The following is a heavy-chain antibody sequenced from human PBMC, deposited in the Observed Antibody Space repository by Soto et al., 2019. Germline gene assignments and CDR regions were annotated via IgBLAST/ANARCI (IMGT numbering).Heavy chain of an antibody. D-gene: IGHD2-21*02. J-gene: IGHJ6*02. CDR3: ARVLWGYCGTDCYPLDV. V-gene: IGHV4-59*01. CDR1: GGSISGYY. CDR2: MYDTGST. Sequence: QVQLQESGPGLVKPSETLSLTCTVSGGSISGYYWSWIRQPPGKGLEWIGYMYDTGSTVYNPSFKSRVTIAGYTSRNPFSLKLNSVTAADTDLYSWARVLWGYCGTDCYPLDVWGRGTTVTVSS.